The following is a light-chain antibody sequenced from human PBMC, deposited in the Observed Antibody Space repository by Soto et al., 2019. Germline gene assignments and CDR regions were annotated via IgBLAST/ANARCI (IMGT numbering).Light chain of an antibody. Sequence: ALTQPASVSGSPGQSITISCTGTSSDIGTYNLVSWYQRYPGKAPKLMIYEGIKRPSGVSNRFSGSKSGNTAFLTISGLQAEDEADYYCCSYAGSGTDNYVFGSGTKVTVL. J-gene: IGLJ1*01. V-gene: IGLV2-23*01. CDR1: SSDIGTYNL. CDR3: CSYAGSGTDNYV. CDR2: EGI.